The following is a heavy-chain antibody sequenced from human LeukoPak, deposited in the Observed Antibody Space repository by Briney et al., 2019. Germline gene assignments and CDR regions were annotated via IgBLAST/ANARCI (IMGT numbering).Heavy chain of an antibody. V-gene: IGHV3-30-3*01. CDR1: GSTFESYT. Sequence: LPGTSLTLSCAASGSTFESYTIHWVRQAPGKGLEWVALVSYGGSNKYYIDSVKGRFTISRDNSKNTLYLQMNSLRAEDTAVYYCARVWDADTYCSSTSCYRYFDYWGQGTLVTVSS. CDR3: ARVWDADTYCSSTSCYRYFDY. J-gene: IGHJ4*02. CDR2: VSYGGSNK. D-gene: IGHD2-2*01.